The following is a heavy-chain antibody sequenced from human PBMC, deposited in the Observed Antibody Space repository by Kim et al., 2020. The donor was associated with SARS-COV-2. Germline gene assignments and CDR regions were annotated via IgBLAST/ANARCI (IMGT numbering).Heavy chain of an antibody. V-gene: IGHV3-23*01. D-gene: IGHD3-10*01. J-gene: IGHJ6*01. Sequence: GGSLILSCAASGFTFRNYAMTWVRQAPGRGLEWVSSITASGGSTYSADSVKGRFTISRDNSKNTMYVQMSSLRADDTAVYYCARRITMIRGVAVSGMDV. CDR1: GFTFRNYA. CDR3: ARRITMIRGVAVSGMDV. CDR2: ITASGGST.